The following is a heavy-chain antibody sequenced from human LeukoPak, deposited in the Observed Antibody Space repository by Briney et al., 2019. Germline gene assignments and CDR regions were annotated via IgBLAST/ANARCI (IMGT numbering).Heavy chain of an antibody. D-gene: IGHD3-10*01. CDR3: AKVTDHYGSGSSH. Sequence: GGSLRLSCAASGFTFSSYAMSWVRQAPGKGLEWVSAISGSGGSTYYADSVKDRFTISRDNSENTLFVQMNSLRAEDTAVYYCAKVTDHYGSGSSHWGQGTLVTVSS. CDR2: ISGSGGST. CDR1: GFTFSSYA. J-gene: IGHJ4*02. V-gene: IGHV3-23*01.